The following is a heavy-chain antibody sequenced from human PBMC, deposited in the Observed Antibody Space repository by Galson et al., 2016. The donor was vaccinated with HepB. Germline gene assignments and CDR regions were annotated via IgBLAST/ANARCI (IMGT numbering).Heavy chain of an antibody. Sequence: SLRLSCAASEFTFSSYAMSWVRQAPGKGLEWVSAIDSSGHSTYYTDSVTGRFTISRDNSKNTVDLQMHSLKVEDTAVYFCAKGSGRAGYNCVPIESWGQGTLVPVSS. CDR1: EFTFSSYA. J-gene: IGHJ4*02. V-gene: IGHV3-23*01. CDR2: IDSSGHST. D-gene: IGHD1-20*01. CDR3: AKGSGRAGYNCVPIES.